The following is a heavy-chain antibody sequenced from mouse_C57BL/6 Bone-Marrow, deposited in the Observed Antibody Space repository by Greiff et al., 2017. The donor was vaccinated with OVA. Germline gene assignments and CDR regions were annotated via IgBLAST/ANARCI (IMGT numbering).Heavy chain of an antibody. J-gene: IGHJ3*01. CDR3: ARSSLPGGFAY. CDR1: GYTFTSYG. D-gene: IGHD2-10*01. Sequence: QVQLQQSGAELARPGASVKLPCKASGYTFTSYGISWVKQRTGQGLEWIGEIYPRSGNTYYNEKFKGKATLTADKSSSTAYMELRSLTSEDSAVYFGARSSLPGGFAYWGQGTLVTVSA. V-gene: IGHV1-81*01. CDR2: IYPRSGNT.